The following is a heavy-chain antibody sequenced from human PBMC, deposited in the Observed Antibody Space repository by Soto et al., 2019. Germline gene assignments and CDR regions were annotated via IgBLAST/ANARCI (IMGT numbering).Heavy chain of an antibody. CDR1: GFTFSSYG. Sequence: SLRLSCAASGFTFSSYGMHWVRQAPGKGLEWVAVIWYDGSNKYYADSVKGRFTISRDNSKNTLYLQMNSLRAEDTAVYYCARDVPFDSSGYSDYWGQGTLVTVSS. V-gene: IGHV3-33*01. CDR2: IWYDGSNK. J-gene: IGHJ4*02. D-gene: IGHD3-22*01. CDR3: ARDVPFDSSGYSDY.